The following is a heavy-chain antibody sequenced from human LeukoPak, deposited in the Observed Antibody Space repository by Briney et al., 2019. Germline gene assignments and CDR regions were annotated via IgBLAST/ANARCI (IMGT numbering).Heavy chain of an antibody. V-gene: IGHV4-34*01. D-gene: IGHD3-10*01. J-gene: IGHJ3*02. CDR3: AKSNGYGLVDI. CDR1: GGSFSGND. CDR2: INHTGST. Sequence: SETLSLTCAVYGGSFSGNDWSWIRQPPGKGLEWIGEINHTGSTNYNPSLKSRVTISVDTSKNQFSLKLSSVTAADTAVYYCAKSNGYGLVDIWGRGTMVTVSS.